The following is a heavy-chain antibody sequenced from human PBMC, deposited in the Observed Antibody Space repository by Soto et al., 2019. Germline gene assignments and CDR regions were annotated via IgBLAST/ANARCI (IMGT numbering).Heavy chain of an antibody. CDR1: GYTFTSYA. Sequence: ASVKVSCKASGYTFTSYAMHWVRQAPGQRLEWMGWINAGNGNTKYSQKFQGRVTITRDTSASTAYMEMSSLRSEETAVYYCARDWEYYDFWSGYTDNWFDPWGQGALVTVPS. CDR2: INAGNGNT. D-gene: IGHD3-3*01. CDR3: ARDWEYYDFWSGYTDNWFDP. J-gene: IGHJ5*02. V-gene: IGHV1-3*01.